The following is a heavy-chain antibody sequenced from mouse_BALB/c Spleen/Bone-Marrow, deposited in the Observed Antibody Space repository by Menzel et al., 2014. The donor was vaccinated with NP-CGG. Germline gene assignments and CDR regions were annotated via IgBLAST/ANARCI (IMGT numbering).Heavy chain of an antibody. V-gene: IGHV4-1*02. CDR3: ASLGYYGWFAY. Sequence: VQLQQSGGGLVQPGGSLKLSCAASGFDFSSYWMSWVRQAPGKGLEWIGEINPDSNTINYTPSLKDKFIISRDNAKNTLYLQMSKVRSEDTALYYCASLGYYGWFAYWGQGTLVTVSA. J-gene: IGHJ3*01. CDR2: INPDSNTI. CDR1: GFDFSSYW. D-gene: IGHD2-3*01.